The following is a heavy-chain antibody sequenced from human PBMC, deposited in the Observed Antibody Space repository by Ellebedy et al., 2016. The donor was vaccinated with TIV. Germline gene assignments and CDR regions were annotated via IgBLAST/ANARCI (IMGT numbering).Heavy chain of an antibody. J-gene: IGHJ3*02. CDR1: GFTFSASW. Sequence: GESLKISCAASGFTFSASWMTWVRQAPGQGLEWVANINQDGRTTNYVDSVKGRFTISRDNAKNSLYLQLNSLRVDDTAMYYCSTDKVCFTFANWGRGTMVTVPS. CDR2: INQDGRTT. CDR3: STDKVCFTFAN. V-gene: IGHV3-7*01.